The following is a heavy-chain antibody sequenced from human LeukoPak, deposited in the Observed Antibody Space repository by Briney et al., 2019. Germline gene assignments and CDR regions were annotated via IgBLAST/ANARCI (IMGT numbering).Heavy chain of an antibody. Sequence: GGSLRLSCAASGFTVSSNYMTWVRQAPGKGLQWVSMIYSGGDTYYVDSVKGRLTISRDNSKNTLYLQMNSLRAEDTAVYYCARHRRYCSGATCYSGHDYWGQGTLVIVSS. CDR1: GFTVSSNY. V-gene: IGHV3-53*01. J-gene: IGHJ4*02. CDR3: ARHRRYCSGATCYSGHDY. D-gene: IGHD2-15*01. CDR2: IYSGGDT.